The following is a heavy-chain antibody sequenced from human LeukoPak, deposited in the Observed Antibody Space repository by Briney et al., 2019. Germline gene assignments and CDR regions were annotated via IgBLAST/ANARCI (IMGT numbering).Heavy chain of an antibody. CDR3: ARDSFGSGYYTLGAFDI. D-gene: IGHD3-3*01. V-gene: IGHV3-11*04. Sequence: GESLRLSRAASGFTFSDYYMSWIRQAPGKGLEWVSYISSSGSTIYYADSVKGRFTISRDNAKNSLYLQMNSLRAEDTAAYYCARDSFGSGYYTLGAFDIWGQGTMVTVSS. CDR1: GFTFSDYY. J-gene: IGHJ3*02. CDR2: ISSSGSTI.